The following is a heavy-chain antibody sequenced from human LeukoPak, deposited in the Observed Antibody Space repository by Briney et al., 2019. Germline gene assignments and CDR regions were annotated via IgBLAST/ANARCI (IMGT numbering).Heavy chain of an antibody. CDR2: IIPIFGTA. J-gene: IGHJ4*02. CDR3: ARDGGYSYGYVKDY. V-gene: IGHV1-69*06. D-gene: IGHD5-18*01. CDR1: GGTFSSYA. Sequence: ASVKVSCKASGGTFSSYATSWVRQAPGQGLEWMGRIIPIFGTANYAQKFQGRVTITADKSTSTAYMELSSLRSEDTAVYYCARDGGYSYGYVKDYWGQGTLVTVSS.